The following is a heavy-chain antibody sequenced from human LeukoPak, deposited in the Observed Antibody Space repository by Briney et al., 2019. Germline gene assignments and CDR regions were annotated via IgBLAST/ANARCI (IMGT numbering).Heavy chain of an antibody. J-gene: IGHJ6*02. D-gene: IGHD6-13*01. CDR3: ARESEYSSSHSYYYYYGMDV. V-gene: IGHV3-30-3*01. CDR2: ISYDGSNK. CDR1: GFTFSSYA. Sequence: GGSLGLSCAASGFTFSSYAMHWVRQAPGKGLEWVAVISYDGSNKYYADSVKGRFTISRDNSKNTLYLQMNSLRAEDTAVYYCARESEYSSSHSYYYYYGMDVWGQGTTVTVSS.